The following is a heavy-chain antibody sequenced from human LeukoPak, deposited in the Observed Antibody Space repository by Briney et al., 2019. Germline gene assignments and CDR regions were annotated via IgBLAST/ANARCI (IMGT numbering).Heavy chain of an antibody. J-gene: IGHJ4*02. CDR3: ARVSTVTLDY. Sequence: GRSLRLSCAASGFTFSSYAMHWVRQAPGKGLEWVAVISYDGSSKYYADSVKGRFTISRDNSKNTLYLQMNSLRAEDMAVYYCARVSTVTLDYWGQGTLVTVSS. D-gene: IGHD4-17*01. V-gene: IGHV3-30-3*01. CDR2: ISYDGSSK. CDR1: GFTFSSYA.